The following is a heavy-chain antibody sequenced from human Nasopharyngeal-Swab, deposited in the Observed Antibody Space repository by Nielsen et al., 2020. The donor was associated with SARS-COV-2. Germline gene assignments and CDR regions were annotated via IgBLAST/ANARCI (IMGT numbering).Heavy chain of an antibody. V-gene: IGHV3-33*01. CDR2: IWYDGSNK. Sequence: WIRQPPGKGLEWVAVIWYDGSNKYYADSVKGRFTISRDNSKNTLYLQMNSLRAEDTAVYYCARDYWGIAVAGTPGYWGQGTLVTVSS. J-gene: IGHJ4*02. CDR3: ARDYWGIAVAGTPGY. D-gene: IGHD6-13*01.